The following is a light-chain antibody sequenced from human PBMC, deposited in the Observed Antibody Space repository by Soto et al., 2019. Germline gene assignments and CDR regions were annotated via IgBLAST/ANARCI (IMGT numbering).Light chain of an antibody. Sequence: EIVLTQSPGTLSSSPGERATLSCRASQSVSSSFLAWYQQKPGQAPRVLISGTSNRATGIPDRFSGSGSGTDFTLTISRLDPEDFAVYYCHQYGDSPPFTFGPGTRVDTK. CDR2: GTS. J-gene: IGKJ3*01. CDR1: QSVSSSF. CDR3: HQYGDSPPFT. V-gene: IGKV3-20*01.